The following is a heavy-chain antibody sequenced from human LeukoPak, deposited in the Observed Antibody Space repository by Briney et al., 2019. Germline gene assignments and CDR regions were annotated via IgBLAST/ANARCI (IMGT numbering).Heavy chain of an antibody. Sequence: SETLSLTCTVSGGSISSYYWSWIRQPPGKGLEWIGYIYYSGSTNYNPSLKSRVTISVDTSKNQFSLKLSSVTAADTAVYYCARVGVLDTAMPIYYFDYWGQGTLVTVSS. CDR1: GGSISSYY. CDR2: IYYSGST. D-gene: IGHD5-18*01. CDR3: ARVGVLDTAMPIYYFDY. J-gene: IGHJ4*02. V-gene: IGHV4-59*12.